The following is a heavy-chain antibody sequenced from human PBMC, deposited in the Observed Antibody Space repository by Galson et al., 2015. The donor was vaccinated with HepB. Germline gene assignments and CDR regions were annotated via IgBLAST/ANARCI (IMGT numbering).Heavy chain of an antibody. V-gene: IGHV3-48*03. D-gene: IGHD3-22*01. CDR3: ARAGYYNSSVYYGMDV. Sequence: SLRLSCAASGFTFSSHEMNWVRQAPGKGLEWVSYVSSSDTVTYYADSVKGRFTISRDNAKNSLYLQMNSLRAEDTAVYYCARAGYYNSSVYYGMDVWGQGTTVTVA. J-gene: IGHJ6*02. CDR2: VSSSDTVT. CDR1: GFTFSSHE.